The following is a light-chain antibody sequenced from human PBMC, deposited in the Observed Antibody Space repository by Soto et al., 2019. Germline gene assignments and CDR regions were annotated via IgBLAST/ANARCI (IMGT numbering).Light chain of an antibody. CDR3: QKYKSAPRT. J-gene: IGKJ1*01. V-gene: IGKV1-27*01. Sequence: DIQMTQSPSSLAASVGDRVTITCRASQGIIDYLAWYQQKPGKAPKLLIYAASTLQSGVPSRFSGSGAGTDFTLTISSMQPEDVATYYCQKYKSAPRTFGQGTKVEIK. CDR2: AAS. CDR1: QGIIDY.